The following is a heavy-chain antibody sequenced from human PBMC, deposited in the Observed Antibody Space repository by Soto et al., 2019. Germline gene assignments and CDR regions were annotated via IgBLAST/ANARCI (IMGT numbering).Heavy chain of an antibody. CDR1: GFTFSSYW. CDR3: VREADFWSGYQTY. V-gene: IGHV3-7*01. J-gene: IGHJ4*02. Sequence: EVQLVESGGGLVQPGGSLRLSCAASGFTFSSYWMSWVRQAPGKGLEWVANIKQDGSEKYYVDSVKGRFTISRDNAKNSLYLQMNSLRAEDTAVYYCVREADFWSGYQTYWGQGTLVTVSS. CDR2: IKQDGSEK. D-gene: IGHD3-3*01.